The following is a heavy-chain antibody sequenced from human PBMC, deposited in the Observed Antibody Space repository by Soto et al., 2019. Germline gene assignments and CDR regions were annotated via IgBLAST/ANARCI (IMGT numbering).Heavy chain of an antibody. V-gene: IGHV3-30*18. D-gene: IGHD3-10*01. J-gene: IGHJ6*02. CDR1: GFTFSSYG. CDR2: ISYDGSNQ. Sequence: QVHLVESGGGVVQPGKSLRLSCAASGFTFSSYGMHWVRQAPGMRLEWVAIISYDGSNQYYADSVKGRFTISRHNSKNTLYLQMNSLRAEDTAVYYCAKRRQLGDYYYYGMDVWGQVTTVTVSS. CDR3: AKRRQLGDYYYYGMDV.